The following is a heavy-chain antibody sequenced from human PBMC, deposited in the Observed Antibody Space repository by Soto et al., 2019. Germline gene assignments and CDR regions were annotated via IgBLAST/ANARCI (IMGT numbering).Heavy chain of an antibody. CDR3: ARVAYYYDSSGYYS. CDR2: IKADGSVK. CDR1: GFTFSTYW. J-gene: IGHJ4*02. V-gene: IGHV3-7*03. D-gene: IGHD3-22*01. Sequence: GGSLRLSCAACGFTFSTYWMSWVRQAPGKGLEWVGNIKADGSVKSYVDSVKGRFTISRDNAKNSLYLHMSSLRAEDTAVYYCARVAYYYDSSGYYSWGQGTLVTVSS.